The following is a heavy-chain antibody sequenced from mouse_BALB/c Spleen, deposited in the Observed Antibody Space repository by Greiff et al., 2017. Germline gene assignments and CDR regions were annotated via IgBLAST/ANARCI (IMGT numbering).Heavy chain of an antibody. CDR3: TRDGNAWFAY. Sequence: DVMLVESGGGLVQPGGSRKLSCAASGFTFSSYTMSWVRQTPEKRLEWVATISSGGSYTYYPDSVKGRFTISRDNAKNTLYLQMSSLKSEDTAMYYCTRDGNAWFAYWGQGTLVTVSA. CDR1: GFTFSSYT. CDR2: ISSGGSYT. D-gene: IGHD2-1*01. J-gene: IGHJ3*01. V-gene: IGHV5-6-4*01.